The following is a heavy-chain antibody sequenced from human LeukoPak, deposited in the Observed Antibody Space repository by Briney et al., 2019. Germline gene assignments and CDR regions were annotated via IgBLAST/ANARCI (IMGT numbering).Heavy chain of an antibody. CDR2: ISGSGGST. CDR3: AKVVPTTTVTTGAFDI. CDR1: GFTLSSYA. V-gene: IGHV3-23*01. Sequence: GGSLRLSCAASGFTLSSYAMSWVRQAPGKGLEWVSGISGSGGSTYYADSVKGRFTISRDNPKNTLYLQMNSLRAEDTAVYYCAKVVPTTTVTTGAFDIWGQGTMVTVSS. D-gene: IGHD4-17*01. J-gene: IGHJ3*02.